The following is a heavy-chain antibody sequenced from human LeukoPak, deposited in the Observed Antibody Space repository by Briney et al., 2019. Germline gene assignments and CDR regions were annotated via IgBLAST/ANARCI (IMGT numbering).Heavy chain of an antibody. CDR1: GGSISSGDYY. D-gene: IGHD3-10*01. CDR2: IYYSGST. V-gene: IGHV4-30-4*01. Sequence: PSQTLSLTCTVSGGSISSGDYYWSWIRQPPGKGLEWIGYIYYSGSTYYNPSLKSRVTISVDTSKNQFSLKPSSVTAADTAVYYCARAGKPWGWFDPWGQGTLVTVSS. J-gene: IGHJ5*02. CDR3: ARAGKPWGWFDP.